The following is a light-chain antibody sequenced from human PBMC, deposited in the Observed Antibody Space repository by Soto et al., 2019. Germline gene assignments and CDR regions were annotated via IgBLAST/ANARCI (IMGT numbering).Light chain of an antibody. CDR1: QSVSSY. CDR3: QQRANWPLT. J-gene: IGKJ4*01. V-gene: IGKV3-11*01. CDR2: DAS. Sequence: IVLTQSPATLSLSPGERITLSCRASQSVSSYLAWYQQKPGQAPRLLIYDASNRATGIPARFSGSGSGTDFTLTITSLEPEDFAVYFCQQRANWPLTFGGGTKVEI.